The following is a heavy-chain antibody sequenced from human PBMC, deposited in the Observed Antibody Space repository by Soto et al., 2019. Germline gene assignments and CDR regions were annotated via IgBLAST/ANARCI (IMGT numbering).Heavy chain of an antibody. V-gene: IGHV4-31*03. Sequence: SETLSLTCTVSGGSISSGSYFWSWVRQRPGEGLEWIGNIYYTGITYYNLSLKSRVAISVDTSKNHFSLTLTSLTAADTATYYCARIYGGSFDYWGQGTLVTVSS. CDR3: ARIYGGSFDY. CDR2: IYYTGIT. J-gene: IGHJ4*02. CDR1: GGSISSGSYF. D-gene: IGHD1-26*01.